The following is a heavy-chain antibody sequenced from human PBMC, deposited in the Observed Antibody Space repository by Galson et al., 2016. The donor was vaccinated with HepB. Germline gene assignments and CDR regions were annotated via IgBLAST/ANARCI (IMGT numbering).Heavy chain of an antibody. Sequence: SVKVSCKASGYTFISYAMHWVRQAPGQRLEWMGWINAGNGNTKYSQKFQGRVTITRDTSVSTAYMEVSSLRSEDTAVYYCARGTVYYYDSSGYRSYYYYGMDVWGQGTTGTVSS. D-gene: IGHD3-22*01. CDR3: ARGTVYYYDSSGYRSYYYYGMDV. CDR2: INAGNGNT. CDR1: GYTFISYA. V-gene: IGHV1-3*01. J-gene: IGHJ6*02.